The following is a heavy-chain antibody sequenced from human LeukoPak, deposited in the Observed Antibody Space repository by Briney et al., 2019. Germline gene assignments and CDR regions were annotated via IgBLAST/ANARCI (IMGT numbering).Heavy chain of an antibody. V-gene: IGHV3-23*01. Sequence: GGSLRLSCAASGFTFSSYAMSWVRQAPGKGLKWVSAISGSGGSTYYADSVKGRFTISRDNSKNTLYLQMNSLRAEDTAVYYCAKDYDFWSGPTTYWGQGTLVTVSS. CDR3: AKDYDFWSGPTTY. CDR2: ISGSGGST. J-gene: IGHJ4*02. D-gene: IGHD3-3*01. CDR1: GFTFSSYA.